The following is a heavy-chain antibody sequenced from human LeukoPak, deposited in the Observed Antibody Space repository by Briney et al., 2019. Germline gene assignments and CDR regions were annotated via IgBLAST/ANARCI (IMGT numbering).Heavy chain of an antibody. CDR1: GYPFTNYH. CDR2: MNPSGGTS. J-gene: IGHJ4*02. Sequence: ASVKVSCKASGYPFTNYHIHWIRQAPGQGLGWMGLMNPSGGTSTYAQKFQGRLTVTRDTSTRTVYMELSSLRSEDTAVYYCARDSRPRSSPFDYWGQGTLVTVSS. D-gene: IGHD5-24*01. CDR3: ARDSRPRSSPFDY. V-gene: IGHV1-46*01.